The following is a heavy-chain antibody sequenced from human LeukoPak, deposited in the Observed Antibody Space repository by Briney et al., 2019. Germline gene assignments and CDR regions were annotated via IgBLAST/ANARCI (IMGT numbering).Heavy chain of an antibody. CDR2: IYHSGST. Sequence: SETLSLTCTVSGYSISSGYYWGWIRQPPGKGLEWIGSIYHSGSTYYNPSLKSRVTISVDTSKNQFSLKLSSVTAADTAVYYCARGHCSSTSCRSAPNWFDPWGQGTLVTVSS. D-gene: IGHD2-2*01. J-gene: IGHJ5*02. CDR1: GYSISSGYY. CDR3: ARGHCSSTSCRSAPNWFDP. V-gene: IGHV4-38-2*02.